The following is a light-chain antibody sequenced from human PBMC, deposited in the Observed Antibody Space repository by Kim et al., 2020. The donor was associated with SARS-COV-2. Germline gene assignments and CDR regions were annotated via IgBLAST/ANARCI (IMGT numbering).Light chain of an antibody. J-gene: IGLJ3*02. Sequence: QSVLTQPPSASGTPGQTVTISCSGSRSNIGSNSVHWFQQFPGTTPKLLIYRNNQRPSGVPHRFSGSKSGTSASLAISGLRSEDEADYYCAAWDDSLRGKVFGGGTKLTVL. CDR1: RSNIGSNS. CDR3: AAWDDSLRGKV. CDR2: RNN. V-gene: IGLV1-47*02.